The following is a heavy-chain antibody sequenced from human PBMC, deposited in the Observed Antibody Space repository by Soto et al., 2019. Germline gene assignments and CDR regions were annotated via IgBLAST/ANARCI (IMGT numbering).Heavy chain of an antibody. V-gene: IGHV3-53*01. Sequence: PGGSMRLSCAVSGFSVRDYYMSWVRQAPGKGLEWVALIYSGGNTYYADSVKGRFTISKDTSKNTVSLQMNSLRGEDTALYFCAGPPFYSDGWDDYWGQGTQVTVSS. CDR3: AGPPFYSDGWDDY. CDR2: IYSGGNT. J-gene: IGHJ4*02. CDR1: GFSVRDYY. D-gene: IGHD6-19*01.